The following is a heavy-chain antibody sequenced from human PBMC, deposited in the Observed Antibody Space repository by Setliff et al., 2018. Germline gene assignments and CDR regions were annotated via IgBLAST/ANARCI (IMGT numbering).Heavy chain of an antibody. CDR1: GGSISTNKYY. J-gene: IGHJ6*03. V-gene: IGHV4-39*01. CDR2: IYYSGTT. D-gene: IGHD2-2*01. Sequence: SETLSLTCTVSGGSISTNKYYWGWIRQPPGKGLEWIGNIYYSGTTYYNPSLRSRVTISIDTSKNQFSLRLTSVTAADRAVYYCVRLAGCSGASCYDGYMDVWGKGTAVTVSS. CDR3: VRLAGCSGASCYDGYMDV.